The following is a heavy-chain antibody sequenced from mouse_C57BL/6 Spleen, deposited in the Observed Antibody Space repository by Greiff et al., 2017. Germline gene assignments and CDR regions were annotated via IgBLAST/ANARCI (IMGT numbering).Heavy chain of an antibody. CDR3: ARGDGYYRRYFDV. CDR1: GYTFTSYW. J-gene: IGHJ1*03. V-gene: IGHV1-55*01. CDR2: IYPGSGST. Sequence: QVQLQQPGAELVKPGASVKMSCKASGYTFTSYWITWVKQRPGQGLEWIGDIYPGSGSTNYNEKFKSKATLTVDTSSSTAYMQLSSLTAEDSAVYCCARGDGYYRRYFDVWGTGTTVTVSS. D-gene: IGHD2-3*01.